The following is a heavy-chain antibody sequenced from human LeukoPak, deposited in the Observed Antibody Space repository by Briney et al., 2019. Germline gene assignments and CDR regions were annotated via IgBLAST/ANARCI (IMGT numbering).Heavy chain of an antibody. CDR3: ARDLGYERATTNWFDP. V-gene: IGHV3-48*01. J-gene: IGHJ5*02. Sequence: GGSLRLSCAASGFTFSSYSMNWVRQAPGKGLEWVSYISSSSSTIYYADSVKGRFTISRDNAKNSLYLQLNSLRAEDTAVYYCARDLGYERATTNWFDPWGQGTLVTVSS. D-gene: IGHD2-2*01. CDR1: GFTFSSYS. CDR2: ISSSSSTI.